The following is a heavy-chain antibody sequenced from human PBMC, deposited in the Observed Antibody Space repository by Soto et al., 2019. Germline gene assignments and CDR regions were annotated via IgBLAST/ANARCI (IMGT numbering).Heavy chain of an antibody. CDR3: ARGAAPKYYYDSSGYCYGH. Sequence: SETLSLTCAVYGGSFSGYYWSWIRQPPGKGLEWIGEINHSGSTNYNPSLKSRVTISVDTSKNQFSLKLSSVTAADTAVYYCARGAAPKYYYDSSGYCYGHWGQGTLVTVSS. D-gene: IGHD3-22*01. CDR2: INHSGST. V-gene: IGHV4-34*01. CDR1: GGSFSGYY. J-gene: IGHJ4*02.